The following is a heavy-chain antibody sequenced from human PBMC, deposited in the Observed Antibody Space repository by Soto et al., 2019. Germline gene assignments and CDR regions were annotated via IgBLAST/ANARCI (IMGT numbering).Heavy chain of an antibody. V-gene: IGHV3-48*02. CDR3: ARDSDWLLLSPGYYYYGMDV. CDR2: ISSSSSTI. Sequence: EVQLVESGGGLVQPGGSLRLSCAASGFTFSSYSMNWVRQAPGKGLEWVSYISSSSSTIYYADSVKGRFTISRDNAKNSLYLQMNRLRDEATAVYYCARDSDWLLLSPGYYYYGMDVWGQGTTVTVSS. J-gene: IGHJ6*02. D-gene: IGHD3-22*01. CDR1: GFTFSSYS.